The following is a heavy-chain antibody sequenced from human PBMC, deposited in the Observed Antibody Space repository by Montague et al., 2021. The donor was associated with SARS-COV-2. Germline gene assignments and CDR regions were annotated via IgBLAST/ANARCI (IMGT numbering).Heavy chain of an antibody. Sequence: SLRLSCAASGFTFSSYSMNWVRQAPGKGLEWVSSISSSSSYIYYADSVKGRFTISRDNAKNSLYLQMNSLRAEDTAVYYCARLQVAGNYYYGMDVWGQGTTVTVAS. V-gene: IGHV3-21*01. J-gene: IGHJ6*02. CDR1: GFTFSSYS. CDR2: ISSSSSYI. CDR3: ARLQVAGNYYYGMDV. D-gene: IGHD6-19*01.